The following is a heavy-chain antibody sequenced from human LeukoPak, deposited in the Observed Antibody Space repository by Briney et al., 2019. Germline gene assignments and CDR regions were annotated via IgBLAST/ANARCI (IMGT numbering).Heavy chain of an antibody. CDR2: IIPIFGTA. V-gene: IGHV1-69*13. CDR3: ARGRTNSYYGMDV. D-gene: IGHD1-7*01. Sequence: SVKVSCKASGGAFSSYAISWVRQAPGQGHEWMGGIIPIFGTANYAQKFQGRVTITADESTSTAYMELSSLRSEDTAVYYCARGRTNSYYGMDVWGQGTTVTVSS. CDR1: GGAFSSYA. J-gene: IGHJ6*02.